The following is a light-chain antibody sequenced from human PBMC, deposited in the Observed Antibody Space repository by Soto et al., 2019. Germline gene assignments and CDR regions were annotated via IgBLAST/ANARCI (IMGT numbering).Light chain of an antibody. J-gene: IGLJ1*01. CDR1: SSDVGDYNY. V-gene: IGLV2-14*03. CDR2: DVS. Sequence: QSVLTQPASVSGSPGQSITISCTGTSSDVGDYNYVSWFQQHPGKAPKLMIYDVSNRPSGVSNRFSGSKSGNTASLTISGLQADDEADYYCSSYASSSTLDVFGTGTKVTVL. CDR3: SSYASSSTLDV.